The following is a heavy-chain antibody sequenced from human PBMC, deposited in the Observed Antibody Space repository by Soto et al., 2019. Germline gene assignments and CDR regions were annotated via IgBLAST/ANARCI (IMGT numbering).Heavy chain of an antibody. J-gene: IGHJ6*02. Sequence: SGPTLGEPTQTLTLTCTFSGFSLSTSGMCVSWIRQPPGKALEWLALIDWDDDKYYSTSLKTRLTISKDTSKNQVVLTMTNMDPVDTATYYCARTLGYSGSYPNYYYYGMDVWGQGTTVTVSS. CDR3: ARTLGYSGSYPNYYYYGMDV. CDR2: IDWDDDK. CDR1: GFSLSTSGMC. D-gene: IGHD1-26*01. V-gene: IGHV2-70*01.